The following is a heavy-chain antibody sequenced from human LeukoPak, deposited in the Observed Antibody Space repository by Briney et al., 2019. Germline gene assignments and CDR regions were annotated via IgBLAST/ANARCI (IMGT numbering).Heavy chain of an antibody. CDR2: IYYSGST. CDR1: GGSISSGDYY. CDR3: ARGTPYGSGSYDY. Sequence: SETLSLTCTVSGGSISSGDYYWSWIRQPPGKGLEWIGYIYYSGSTYYNPSLKSRVTISVDTSKNQFSLKLSSVTAADTAVYYCARGTPYGSGSYDYWGQGTLVTVSS. J-gene: IGHJ4*02. V-gene: IGHV4-30-4*01. D-gene: IGHD3-10*01.